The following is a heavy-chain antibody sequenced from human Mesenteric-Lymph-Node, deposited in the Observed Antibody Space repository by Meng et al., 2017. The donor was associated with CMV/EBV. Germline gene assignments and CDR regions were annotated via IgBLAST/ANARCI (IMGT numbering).Heavy chain of an antibody. CDR3: ARDRGRFDDSGSFDY. J-gene: IGHJ4*02. V-gene: IGHV4-59*01. CDR2: IYYSGSA. CDR1: GDSISTYF. D-gene: IGHD3-10*01. Sequence: SETLSLTCTVSGDSISTYFWSWVRQPPGKGLEWIGYIYYSGSANYNPSLKSRVTISVDTSKSQFSLKLYSVTAADTAVYYCARDRGRFDDSGSFDYWGQGTLVTVSS.